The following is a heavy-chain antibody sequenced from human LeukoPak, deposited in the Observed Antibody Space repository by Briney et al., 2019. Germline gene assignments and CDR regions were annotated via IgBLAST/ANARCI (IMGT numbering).Heavy chain of an antibody. CDR3: ARGGYSGHDWVPSFFDY. V-gene: IGHV1-69*13. Sequence: GASVKVSCKASGGTFSSYAISWVRQAPGQGLEWMGGIIPIFGAANYAQKFQGRVTITADESTSTAYMELSSLRSEDTAVYYCARGGYSGHDWVPSFFDYWGQGTLVTVSS. CDR1: GGTFSSYA. D-gene: IGHD5-12*01. CDR2: IIPIFGAA. J-gene: IGHJ4*02.